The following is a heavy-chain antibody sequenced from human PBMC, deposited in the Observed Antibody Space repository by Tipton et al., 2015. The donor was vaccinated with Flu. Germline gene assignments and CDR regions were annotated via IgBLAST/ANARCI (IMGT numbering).Heavy chain of an antibody. CDR2: IYYSGGT. CDR3: ARYGTYDGSRYFQH. Sequence: TLSLTCTVSGGSISSYYWSWIRQPPGKGLEWIGYIYYSGGTNYNPSLKSRVTISVDTSKNQFSLKLSSVTAADTAVYYCARYGTYDGSRYFQHWGQGTLVTVS. J-gene: IGHJ1*01. D-gene: IGHD1-26*01. CDR1: GGSISSYY. V-gene: IGHV4-59*01.